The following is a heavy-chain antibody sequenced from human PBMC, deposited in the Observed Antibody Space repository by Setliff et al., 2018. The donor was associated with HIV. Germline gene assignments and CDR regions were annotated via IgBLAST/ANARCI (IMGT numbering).Heavy chain of an antibody. J-gene: IGHJ6*03. CDR3: ASEIVASTPLPDSLSMDV. V-gene: IGHV4-34*01. Sequence: SETLSLTCAVYGGSFSGLYWNWIRQSPGKGMEWIGRRNYNGSTSYNPSLQSLVTISIDTSKHQVSLRLQSVTVADAAIYYCASEIVASTPLPDSLSMDVWGKGSTVTVSS. CDR2: RNYNGST. D-gene: IGHD2-15*01. CDR1: GGSFSGLY.